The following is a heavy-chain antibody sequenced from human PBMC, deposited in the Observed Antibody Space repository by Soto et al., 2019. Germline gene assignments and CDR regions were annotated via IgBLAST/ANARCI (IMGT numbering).Heavy chain of an antibody. V-gene: IGHV1-46*01. J-gene: IGHJ4*02. CDR2: INPNGGST. CDR3: ARDLAAGNF. D-gene: IGHD6-13*01. CDR1: GYIFINYY. Sequence: QVQLVQSGAEVKKPGASVKVSCKASGYIFINYYIHWVRQAPGQGLEWIGIINPNGGSTNYAQKFRGRVTLARDPSTSTVYMDLSSLRSEYTAMYYCARDLAAGNFWGQGTLVTVSS.